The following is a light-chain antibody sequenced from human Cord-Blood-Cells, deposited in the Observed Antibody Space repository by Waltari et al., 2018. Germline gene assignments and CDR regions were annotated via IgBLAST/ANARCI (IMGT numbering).Light chain of an antibody. Sequence: QSALTHPASVSGSPGQSITISCTGTSSDVGGYNYGSWYQQHPGKAPKLMIYDVSKRPSGVSNRFSGSKSGNTASLTISGLQAEDEADYYCSSYTSSSPWVFGGGTKLTVL. V-gene: IGLV2-14*01. CDR1: SSDVGGYNY. CDR3: SSYTSSSPWV. CDR2: DVS. J-gene: IGLJ3*02.